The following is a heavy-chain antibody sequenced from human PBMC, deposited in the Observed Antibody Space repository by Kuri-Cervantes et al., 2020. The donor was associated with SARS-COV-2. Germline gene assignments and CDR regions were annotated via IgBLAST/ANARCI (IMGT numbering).Heavy chain of an antibody. J-gene: IGHJ6*02. CDR3: AREGQQQLVPGRYYYYYYGMDV. Sequence: GSLRLSCTVSGASSNTYYWGWIRQPPGKGLEWIGNIFTSGRTNYNPSLKSRVTISVDTSKNQFSLNLSSVTAADTAVYYCAREGQQQLVPGRYYYYYYGMDVWGQGTTVTVSS. D-gene: IGHD6-13*01. CDR1: GASSNTYY. CDR2: IFTSGRT. V-gene: IGHV4-4*08.